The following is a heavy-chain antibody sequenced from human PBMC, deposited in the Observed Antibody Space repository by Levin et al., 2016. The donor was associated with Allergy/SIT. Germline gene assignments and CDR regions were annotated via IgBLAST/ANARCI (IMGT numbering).Heavy chain of an antibody. J-gene: IGHJ4*02. CDR3: AKRGTTEWYVDY. CDR2: ITGGGDIT. Sequence: GESLKISCAASGFSFNNCWMSWVRQAPGKGLEWVSAITGGGDITIYADSVKGRFTIFRDNSKNTLWLQMNSLRADDTAVYYCAKRGTTEWYVDYWGQGSLVTVSS. V-gene: IGHV3-23*01. D-gene: IGHD1-1*01. CDR1: GFSFNNCW.